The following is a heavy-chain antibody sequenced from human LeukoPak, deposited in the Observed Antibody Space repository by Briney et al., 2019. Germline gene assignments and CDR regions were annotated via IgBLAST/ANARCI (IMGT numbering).Heavy chain of an antibody. CDR1: GFTFSTYA. J-gene: IGHJ4*02. CDR2: ISGNGGST. CDR3: AKQTAEGDYDFWSGYYGFDY. V-gene: IGHV3-23*01. D-gene: IGHD3-3*01. Sequence: AGGSLRLSCAASGFTFSTYAMTWVRQAPGKGLEWVSAISGNGGSTYSADSVKGRFTISRDNSKNTLYLQMNSLRAEDTALYYCAKQTAEGDYDFWSGYYGFDYWGQGTLVTVSS.